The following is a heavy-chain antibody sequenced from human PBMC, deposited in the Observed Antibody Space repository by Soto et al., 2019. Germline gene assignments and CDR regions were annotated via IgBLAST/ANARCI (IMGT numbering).Heavy chain of an antibody. V-gene: IGHV1-8*01. J-gene: IGHJ6*02. D-gene: IGHD1-26*01. CDR1: GYTFTSYD. Sequence: QVQLVQSGAEVKKPGASVKVSCKASGYTFTSYDINWVRQATGQALEWMGWMNPNSGNTGYAQKFQGRVTMTRNTSISTAYMELSSLRSEDTAVYYCARWGGSYFIYYYGMDVWGQGTTVTVSS. CDR2: MNPNSGNT. CDR3: ARWGGSYFIYYYGMDV.